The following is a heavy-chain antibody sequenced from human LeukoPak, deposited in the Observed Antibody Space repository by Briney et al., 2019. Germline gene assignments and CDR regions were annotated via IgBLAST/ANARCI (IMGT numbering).Heavy chain of an antibody. V-gene: IGHV4-39*01. D-gene: IGHD5-12*01. CDR1: GGSISSSSYY. Sequence: PSETLSLTCTVSGGSISSSSYYWGWIRQPPGKGLEWIGSIYYSGSTYYNPSLKSRVTISVDTSKNQFSLKLSSVTAADTAVYYCARQLGRSGYAIDYWGQGTLVTVSS. CDR3: ARQLGRSGYAIDY. CDR2: IYYSGST. J-gene: IGHJ4*02.